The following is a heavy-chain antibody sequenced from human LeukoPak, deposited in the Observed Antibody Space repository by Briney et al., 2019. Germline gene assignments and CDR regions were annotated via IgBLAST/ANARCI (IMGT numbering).Heavy chain of an antibody. Sequence: PSETLSLTCAVSGYSISSGYHWGWVRQPPGKGPVWIGSMFHGGNTYCNPSLKSRVTMSIDTSMNQFSLNLNSVTAADTAVYFCARTLYCSGATCFSPELLDIWGQGTLVTVSS. V-gene: IGHV4-38-2*01. CDR1: GYSISSGYH. CDR2: MFHGGNT. J-gene: IGHJ4*02. D-gene: IGHD2-15*01. CDR3: ARTLYCSGATCFSPELLDI.